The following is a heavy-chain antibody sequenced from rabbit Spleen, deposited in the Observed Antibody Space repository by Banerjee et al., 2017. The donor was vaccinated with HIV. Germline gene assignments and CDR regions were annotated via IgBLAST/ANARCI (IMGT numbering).Heavy chain of an antibody. D-gene: IGHD4-1*01. Sequence: QEQLVESGGGLVQPEGSLTLTCTASGFSFSSGYDIVWVRQAPGKGLEWIGYIYSTIHYTYYANWAKGRFTISKTSSTTVTLQMTSLTVVDTATYFCARVSETSGWGEDLWGPGTLVTVS. CDR3: ARVSETSGWGEDL. CDR1: GFSFSSGYD. CDR2: IYSTIHYT. V-gene: IGHV1S45*01. J-gene: IGHJ4*01.